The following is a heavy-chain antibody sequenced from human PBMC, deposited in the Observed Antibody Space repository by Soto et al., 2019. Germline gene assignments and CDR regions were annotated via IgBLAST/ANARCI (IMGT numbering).Heavy chain of an antibody. CDR1: GGSVSSGSYY. D-gene: IGHD3-22*01. Sequence: SETLSLTCTVSGGSVSSGSYYWSWIRQPPGKGLEWIGYIYYSGSTNYNPSLKSRVTISVDTSKNQFSLKLSSVTAADTAVYYCARAQSHYDSSLYWGQGTLVTVSS. V-gene: IGHV4-61*01. CDR3: ARAQSHYDSSLY. CDR2: IYYSGST. J-gene: IGHJ4*02.